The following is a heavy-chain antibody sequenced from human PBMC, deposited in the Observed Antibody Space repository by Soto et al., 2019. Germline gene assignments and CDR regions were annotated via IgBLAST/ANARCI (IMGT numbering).Heavy chain of an antibody. Sequence: QVQLVQSGAEVKKPGASVKVSCKASGYTFTSYGFSWVRQAPGQGLEWMGWISAYNGNTNYAQKLQGRVTMTTDTSTTTAYMALRSLTSADTAVYYCAREGSRPSYYYGMDVWRQGTTVTVSS. CDR2: ISAYNGNT. CDR3: AREGSRPSYYYGMDV. J-gene: IGHJ6*02. V-gene: IGHV1-18*01. D-gene: IGHD1-26*01. CDR1: GYTFTSYG.